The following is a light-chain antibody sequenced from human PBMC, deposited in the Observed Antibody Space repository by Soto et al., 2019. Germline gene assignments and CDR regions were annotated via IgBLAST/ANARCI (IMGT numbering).Light chain of an antibody. J-gene: IGKJ5*01. CDR2: ASS. Sequence: LHINQYPSSLSAAVVDRVTITYPGSQSSGGYVTWYQQLREKAPKLMFDASSGLQSGVPCRCSGSGSGTYITLTISRLPPEDFATYYCQRSYRRPVTFGQGTRVEIK. CDR1: QSSGGY. CDR3: QRSYRRPVT. V-gene: IGKV1-39*01.